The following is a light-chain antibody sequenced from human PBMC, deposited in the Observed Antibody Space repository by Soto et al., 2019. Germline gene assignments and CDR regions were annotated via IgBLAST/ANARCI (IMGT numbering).Light chain of an antibody. CDR3: QQYESTPPT. CDR2: WAS. CDR1: QSVLYSSNNKNY. J-gene: IGKJ2*01. V-gene: IGKV4-1*01. Sequence: DIVMTQSPDSLAVSLGERATINCKSSQSVLYSSNNKNYLAWYQQRPGQPPKLLIYWASTRESGVPDRFSGSGSGTDFPLTITSLQAEDVAVYYCQQYESTPPTFGQGTKLAIK.